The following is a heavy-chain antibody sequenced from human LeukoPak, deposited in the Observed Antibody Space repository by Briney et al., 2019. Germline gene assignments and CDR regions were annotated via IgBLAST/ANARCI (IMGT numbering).Heavy chain of an antibody. V-gene: IGHV4-30-2*01. Sequence: PSETLSLTCVVSGGSISSGGYSWSWLRQPPGKGLEWIGEINHSGSTNYNPSLKSRVTISVDTSKNHFSLKLTSVTAADTAVYYCARGFFYYGSGSYYFDYWGQGTLVTVSS. CDR1: GGSISSGGYS. CDR3: ARGFFYYGSGSYYFDY. CDR2: INHSGST. D-gene: IGHD3-10*01. J-gene: IGHJ4*02.